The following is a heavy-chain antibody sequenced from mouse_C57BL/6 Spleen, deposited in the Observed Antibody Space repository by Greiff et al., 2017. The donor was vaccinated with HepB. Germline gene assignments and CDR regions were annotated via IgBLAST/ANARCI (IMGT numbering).Heavy chain of an antibody. Sequence: QVHVKQPGTELVKPGASVKLSCKASGYTFTSYWMHWVKQRPGQGLEWIGNINPSNGGTNYNEKFKSKATLTVDKSSSTAYMQLTSLTSEDSAVYYCARGVLRGGYYFDYWGQGTTLTVSS. CDR3: ARGVLRGGYYFDY. J-gene: IGHJ2*01. V-gene: IGHV1-53*01. D-gene: IGHD1-1*01. CDR1: GYTFTSYW. CDR2: INPSNGGT.